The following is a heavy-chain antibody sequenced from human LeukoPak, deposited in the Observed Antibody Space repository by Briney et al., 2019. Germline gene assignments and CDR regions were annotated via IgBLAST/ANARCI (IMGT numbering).Heavy chain of an antibody. V-gene: IGHV3-30*18. CDR1: GFTFSSYG. Sequence: GGSLRLSCAASGFTFSSYGMHWVRQAPGKGLEWVAVISYDGSNKYYADSVKGRFTISRDNSKNTLYLQMNSLRTEDTAVYYCAKDRGDYWGQGTLVTVSS. J-gene: IGHJ4*02. CDR3: AKDRGDY. D-gene: IGHD5-12*01. CDR2: ISYDGSNK.